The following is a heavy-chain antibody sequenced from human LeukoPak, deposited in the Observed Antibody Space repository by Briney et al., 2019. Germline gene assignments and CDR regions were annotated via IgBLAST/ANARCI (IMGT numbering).Heavy chain of an antibody. Sequence: GGSPRLSCAASGFTFSNAWMSWVRQAPGKGLEWVGRIKSKTDGGTTDYAAPVKGRFTISRDDSKNTLYLQMNSLKTEDTAAYYCTTEKRAKGIAAAGLHAFDIWGQGTMVTVSS. V-gene: IGHV3-15*01. D-gene: IGHD6-13*01. J-gene: IGHJ3*02. CDR3: TTEKRAKGIAAAGLHAFDI. CDR2: IKSKTDGGTT. CDR1: GFTFSNAW.